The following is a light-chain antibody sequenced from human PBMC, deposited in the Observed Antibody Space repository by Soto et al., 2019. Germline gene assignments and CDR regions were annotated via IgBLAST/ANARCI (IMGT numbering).Light chain of an antibody. V-gene: IGLV2-8*01. J-gene: IGLJ3*02. CDR3: MCYAGGNNWV. CDR2: DVT. CDR1: SSDVGTHGY. Sequence: QSALTQPPSASGSPGQSVTISCTGTSSDVGTHGYVSWYQQHAGKAPKLVIYDVTKRPSGVPDRFFGSKSGNTASLTVSGLQAEDEADYYCMCYAGGNNWVFGGGTKVTV.